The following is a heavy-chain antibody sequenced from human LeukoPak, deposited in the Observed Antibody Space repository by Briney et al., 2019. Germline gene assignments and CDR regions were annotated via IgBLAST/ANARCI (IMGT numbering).Heavy chain of an antibody. D-gene: IGHD3-3*01. CDR2: ISSSSTSI. CDR1: GFTFSDYY. J-gene: IGHJ4*02. Sequence: PGTSLRLSCAASGFTFSDYYMSWIRQAPGKGLEWVSLISSSSTSIYYADSVKGRFTISRDNAKNSLYLQMNSLRAEDTAVYYCAIGTYYDFWSDYHPGFDYWGQGTLVTVSS. CDR3: AIGTYYDFWSDYHPGFDY. V-gene: IGHV3-11*01.